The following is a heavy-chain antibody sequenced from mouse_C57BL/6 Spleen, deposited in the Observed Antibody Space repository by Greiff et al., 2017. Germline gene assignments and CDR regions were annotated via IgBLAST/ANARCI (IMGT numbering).Heavy chain of an antibody. Sequence: QVQLKESGAELAKPGASVKLSCKASGYTFTSYWMHWVKQRPGQGLEWIGYINPSSGYTKYNQKFKDKATLTADKSSSTAYMQLSSLTYEDSAVYYCARSSGDYSNYRANFYWYFDVWGTGTTVTVSS. D-gene: IGHD2-5*01. CDR1: GYTFTSYW. CDR2: INPSSGYT. J-gene: IGHJ1*03. CDR3: ARSSGDYSNYRANFYWYFDV. V-gene: IGHV1-7*01.